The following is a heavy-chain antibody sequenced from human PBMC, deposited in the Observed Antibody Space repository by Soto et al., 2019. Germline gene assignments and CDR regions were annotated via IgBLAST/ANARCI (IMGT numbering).Heavy chain of an antibody. J-gene: IGHJ4*02. V-gene: IGHV3-30-3*01. D-gene: IGHD3-10*01. Sequence: QVQLVESGGGVVQPGRSLRLSCAASGFTFSSYAMHWVRQAPGKGLEWVAVISYDGSNKYYADSVKGRFTISRDNSKNTLYLQMNSLRAEDTAVYYCAGPYGSGSYPLDYWGQGTLVTVSS. CDR2: ISYDGSNK. CDR3: AGPYGSGSYPLDY. CDR1: GFTFSSYA.